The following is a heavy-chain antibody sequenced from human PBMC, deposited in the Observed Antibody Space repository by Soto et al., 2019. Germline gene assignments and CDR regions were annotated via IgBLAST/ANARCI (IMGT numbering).Heavy chain of an antibody. V-gene: IGHV4-59*01. Sequence: SETLSLTCSVPGGSINNYYWSWIRQPPGKGLEWVGVISYTGNTDYNPSLKGRVTMSVDTSKNQFSLNLSSVTAADTAVYYCARGDSYDTSGYYDYWGRGTLVTVSS. J-gene: IGHJ4*02. CDR3: ARGDSYDTSGYYDY. CDR1: GGSINNYY. D-gene: IGHD3-22*01. CDR2: ISYTGNT.